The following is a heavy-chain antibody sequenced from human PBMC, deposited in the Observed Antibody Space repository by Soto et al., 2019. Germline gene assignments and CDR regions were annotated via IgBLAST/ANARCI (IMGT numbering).Heavy chain of an antibody. Sequence: GGSLRLSCAASGFTFSSYWMHWVRQAPGKGLVWVSRINGDGSSTSYANSVKGRFTISRDNAKNTLYLQMNSLRAEDTAVYYCASSGALLLGSSGWFDPWGQGTLVTVSS. D-gene: IGHD3-22*01. CDR3: ASSGALLLGSSGWFDP. V-gene: IGHV3-74*01. CDR1: GFTFSSYW. J-gene: IGHJ5*02. CDR2: INGDGSST.